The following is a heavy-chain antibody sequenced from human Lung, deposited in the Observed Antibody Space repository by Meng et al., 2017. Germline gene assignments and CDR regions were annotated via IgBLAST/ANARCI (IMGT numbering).Heavy chain of an antibody. V-gene: IGHV3-15*01. J-gene: IGHJ4*02. CDR3: ATGEAAADH. CDR1: GFSFTDAW. CDR2: IKSNSDGGTT. Sequence: VELGEVEGGLVTPGGSLRLCCVASGFSFTDAWMRWVSQAQVKGMEWVGRIKSNSDGGTTDYAAPVKGRFTISRDDSKNTLYLQMNSMITEDTAVYFCATGEAAADHWGQGTLVTVSS. D-gene: IGHD6-13*01.